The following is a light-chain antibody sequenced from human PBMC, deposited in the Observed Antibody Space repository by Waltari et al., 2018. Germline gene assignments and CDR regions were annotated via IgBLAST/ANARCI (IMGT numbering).Light chain of an antibody. J-gene: IGLJ3*02. Sequence: QSALTQPASVSGSPGQSITISCPGTSSDIGGFNYVSWYQHYPGKAPKLMIYDVSKGPSGVSNRFSGSKSGNTASLTISGLQAEDEADYYCCSYAGSGAWVFGGGTKLTVL. V-gene: IGLV2-23*02. CDR2: DVS. CDR1: SSDIGGFNY. CDR3: CSYAGSGAWV.